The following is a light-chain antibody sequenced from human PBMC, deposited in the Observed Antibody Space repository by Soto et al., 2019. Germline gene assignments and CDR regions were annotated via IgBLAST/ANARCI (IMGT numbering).Light chain of an antibody. CDR1: QTVRNNY. J-gene: IGKJ4*01. CDR3: QQFSSYPLT. Sequence: VLTQSPGTLSLSPGERATLSCRASQTVRNNYLAWYQQKPGQAPRLLIYDASSRATGIPDRVSGGGSGTDFPLTISRLEPEDFAVYYCQQFSSYPLTFGGGTRWIS. CDR2: DAS. V-gene: IGKV3-20*01.